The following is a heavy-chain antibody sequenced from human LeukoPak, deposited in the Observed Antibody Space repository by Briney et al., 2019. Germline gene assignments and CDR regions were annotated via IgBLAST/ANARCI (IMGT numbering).Heavy chain of an antibody. CDR3: ARSKSAAMFYWYFDL. V-gene: IGHV4-59*01. CDR1: GDSITSYY. D-gene: IGHD2-2*01. Sequence: SETLSLTCDVSGDSITSYYWSWIRQPPGKGLDWIGYVFYTGSTNYTPSLKSRVTISQDTPKNQVSLRLSSVTAADTAMYYCARSKSAAMFYWYFDLWGRGTLVTVSS. J-gene: IGHJ2*01. CDR2: VFYTGST.